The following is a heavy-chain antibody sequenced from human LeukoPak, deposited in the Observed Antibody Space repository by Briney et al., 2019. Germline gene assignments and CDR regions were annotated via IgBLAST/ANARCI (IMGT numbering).Heavy chain of an antibody. Sequence: PSETLSLTCTVSGGSISNYYWSWIRQPPGKELEGIGYISYSGSTNYNPSLTSRVTISVDTSKNQFSLNLSSVTAADTAVYYCARPSRTGSGWDAFDIWGQGTMVTVSS. CDR1: GGSISNYY. V-gene: IGHV4-59*08. D-gene: IGHD3-22*01. CDR2: ISYSGST. CDR3: ARPSRTGSGWDAFDI. J-gene: IGHJ3*02.